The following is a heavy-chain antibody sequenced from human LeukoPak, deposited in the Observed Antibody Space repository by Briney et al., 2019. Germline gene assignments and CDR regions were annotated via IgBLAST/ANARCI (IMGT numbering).Heavy chain of an antibody. CDR3: ARGGYYYDSSGYLFDY. J-gene: IGHJ4*02. Sequence: PGGYLRLSCAASGFTVSSNCMSWVRQAPGNGLEWGSVIYSGGSTYYADSVSGGFTISRDNSKNAQYLQMNSLRAEDTAVYYCARGGYYYDSSGYLFDYWGQGTLVTVSS. CDR1: GFTVSSNC. V-gene: IGHV3-53*01. CDR2: IYSGGST. D-gene: IGHD3-22*01.